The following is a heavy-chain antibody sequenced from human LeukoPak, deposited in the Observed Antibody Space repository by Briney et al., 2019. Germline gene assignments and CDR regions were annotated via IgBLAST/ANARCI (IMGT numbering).Heavy chain of an antibody. Sequence: GASVKVSCKASGYTFTSYGISWVRQAPGQGLEWMGWISAYNGNTNYAQKLQGRVTMTTDTSTSTAYMEVGSLRSDDTAVYYCARNQYSGSYSPRDGMDVWGKGTTVTVSS. CDR1: GYTFTSYG. V-gene: IGHV1-18*01. D-gene: IGHD1-26*01. CDR3: ARNQYSGSYSPRDGMDV. J-gene: IGHJ6*04. CDR2: ISAYNGNT.